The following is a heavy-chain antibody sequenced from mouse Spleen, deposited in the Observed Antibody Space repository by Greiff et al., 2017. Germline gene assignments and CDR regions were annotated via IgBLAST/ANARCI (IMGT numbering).Heavy chain of an antibody. CDR1: GFTFSDYY. Sequence: EVNLVESEGGLVQPGSSMKLSCTASGFTFSDYYMAWVRQVPEKGLEWVANINYDGSSTYYLDSLKSRFIISRDNAKNILYLQMSSLKSEDTATYYCARAHDYKGYFDVWGTGTTVTVSS. CDR3: ARAHDYKGYFDV. D-gene: IGHD2-4*01. CDR2: INYDGSST. J-gene: IGHJ1*03. V-gene: IGHV5-16*01.